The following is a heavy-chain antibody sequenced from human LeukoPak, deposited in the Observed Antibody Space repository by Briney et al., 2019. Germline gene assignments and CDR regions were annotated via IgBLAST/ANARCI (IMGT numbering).Heavy chain of an antibody. CDR1: GFTFRRYS. D-gene: IGHD5-18*01. V-gene: IGHV3-21*04. CDR2: ISSGSDYI. CDR3: AKDIEYSYGPPDY. J-gene: IGHJ4*02. Sequence: GGSLRLSCTASGFTFRRYSFNWVRQAPGKGLEWVSTISSGSDYIYYADSVKGRFTISRDNSKNTLYLQMNSLRAEDTAVYYCAKDIEYSYGPPDYWGQGTLVTVSS.